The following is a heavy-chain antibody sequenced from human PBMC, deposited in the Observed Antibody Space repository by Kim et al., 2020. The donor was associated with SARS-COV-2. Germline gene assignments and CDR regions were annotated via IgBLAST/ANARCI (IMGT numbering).Heavy chain of an antibody. D-gene: IGHD3-3*01. J-gene: IGHJ5*02. CDR3: AAVVGGFLEEVDP. Sequence: YAQKFQERVTITRDMSTSTAYMELSSLRSEDTAVYYCAAVVGGFLEEVDPWSQGTLVTVSS. V-gene: IGHV1-58*01.